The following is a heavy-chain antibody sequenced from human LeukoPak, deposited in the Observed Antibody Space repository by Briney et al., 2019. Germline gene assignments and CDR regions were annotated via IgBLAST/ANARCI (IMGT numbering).Heavy chain of an antibody. CDR3: VKVTISGYSGYDYFDY. V-gene: IGHV3-30*18. CDR2: ISYDGSNK. D-gene: IGHD5-12*01. J-gene: IGHJ4*02. Sequence: GGSLRLSCAASGFTFSSYGMHWVRQAPGKGLEWVAVISYDGSNKYYADSVKGRFTISRDNSKNTLYLQMNSLRAEDTAVYYCVKVTISGYSGYDYFDYWGQGTLVTVSS. CDR1: GFTFSSYG.